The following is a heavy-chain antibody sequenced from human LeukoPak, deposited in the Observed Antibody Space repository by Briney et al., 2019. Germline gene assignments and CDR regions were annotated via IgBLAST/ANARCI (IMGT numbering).Heavy chain of an antibody. CDR1: GGSFSGYY. V-gene: IGHV4-34*01. D-gene: IGHD3-3*01. CDR2: INHSGST. Sequence: SETLSLTCAVYGGSFSGYYWSWIRQPPGKGLEWIGEINHSGSTNYNPSLKSRVTISVDTSKNQFSLKLSSVTAADTAVYYCARGLETYYDFWGGYYYFDYWGQGTLVTVSS. CDR3: ARGLETYYDFWGGYYYFDY. J-gene: IGHJ4*02.